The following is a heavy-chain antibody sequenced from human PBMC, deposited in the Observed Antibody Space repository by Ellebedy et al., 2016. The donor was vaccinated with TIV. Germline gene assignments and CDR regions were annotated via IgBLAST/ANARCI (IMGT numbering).Heavy chain of an antibody. CDR1: GYSISSGYY. Sequence: SETLSLXXTVSGYSISSGYYWGWIRQPPGKGLEWIGIIYHSGSTYYNPSLKSRVTISVDTSKNQFSLKLSSVTAADTAVYYCAREPHSFDYWGQGTLVTVSS. CDR2: IYHSGST. CDR3: AREPHSFDY. V-gene: IGHV4-38-2*02. J-gene: IGHJ4*02.